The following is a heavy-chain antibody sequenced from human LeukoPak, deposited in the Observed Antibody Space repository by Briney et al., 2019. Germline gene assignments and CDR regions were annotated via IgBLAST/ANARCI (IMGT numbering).Heavy chain of an antibody. CDR1: GFTFSSYW. CDR3: ARGSIAARGAFDI. J-gene: IGHJ3*02. D-gene: IGHD6-6*01. V-gene: IGHV3-7*01. Sequence: GGSLRLSCAASGFTFSSYWMSWVRQAPGKGLEWVANIKQDGSEKYYVDSVKGRFTISRDNAKNSLYLQMNSLRAEDTAVYYCARGSIAARGAFDIWGQGTMVTVSS. CDR2: IKQDGSEK.